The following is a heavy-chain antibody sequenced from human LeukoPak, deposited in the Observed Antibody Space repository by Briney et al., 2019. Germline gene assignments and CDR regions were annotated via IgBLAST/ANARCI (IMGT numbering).Heavy chain of an antibody. J-gene: IGHJ3*02. CDR3: ARGRSIQIWSHGAFDI. V-gene: IGHV1-18*01. CDR2: ISGYNGNT. Sequence: ASVKVSCKASGYTFTNYGISWVRQAPGQGLEWMGWISGYNGNTNYAQKLQGRVTMTTDTSTSTAYMELRSLRSDDTAVYYCARGRSIQIWSHGAFDIWGQGTTVTVSS. D-gene: IGHD5-18*01. CDR1: GYTFTNYG.